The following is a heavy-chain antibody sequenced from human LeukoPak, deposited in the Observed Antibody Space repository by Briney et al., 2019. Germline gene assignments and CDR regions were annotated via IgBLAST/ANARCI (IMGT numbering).Heavy chain of an antibody. CDR2: IYTSGST. J-gene: IGHJ3*02. Sequence: SETLSLTCTVSGGSISSYYWSWIRQPAGKGLEWIGRIYTSGSTNYNPSLKSRVTMSVDTSKNQFSLKLSSVTAADTAVYYCARFYYDSSGSSHHDAFDIWGQGTMVTVPS. CDR1: GGSISSYY. V-gene: IGHV4-4*07. D-gene: IGHD3-22*01. CDR3: ARFYYDSSGSSHHDAFDI.